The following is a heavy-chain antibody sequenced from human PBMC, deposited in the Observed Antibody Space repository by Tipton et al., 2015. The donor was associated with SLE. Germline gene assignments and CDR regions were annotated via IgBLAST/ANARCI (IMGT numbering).Heavy chain of an antibody. Sequence: TLSLTCTVSGGSISSYYWSWIRQPPGKGLEWIGYIYYSGSTNYNPSLKSRVTISVDTSKNQFSLKLSSVTAADTAVYYCAATFTAARGMDVWGQGTTVTLSS. CDR3: AATFTAARGMDV. CDR1: GGSISSYY. CDR2: IYYSGST. D-gene: IGHD3-16*01. V-gene: IGHV4-59*01. J-gene: IGHJ6*02.